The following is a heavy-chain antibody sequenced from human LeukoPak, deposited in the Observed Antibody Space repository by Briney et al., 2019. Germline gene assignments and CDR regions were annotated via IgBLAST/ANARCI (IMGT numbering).Heavy chain of an antibody. CDR2: ITSNTKYI. CDR1: GFTFDTYT. V-gene: IGHV3-21*01. CDR3: ARAPVYYDETRGYLKISNWYFDL. D-gene: IGHD3-22*01. J-gene: IGHJ2*01. Sequence: TGGSLRLSCAASGFTFDTYTMNWVRQAPGKGLEWVSSITSNTKYIFYADSVKGRFTISRDNPKNSLYLQMNSLRAEDTAVYYCARAPVYYDETRGYLKISNWYFDLWGRGTLVTVSS.